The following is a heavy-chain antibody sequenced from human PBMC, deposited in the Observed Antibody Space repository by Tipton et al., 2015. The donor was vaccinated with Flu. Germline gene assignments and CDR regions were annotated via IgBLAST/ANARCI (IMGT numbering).Heavy chain of an antibody. V-gene: IGHV1-18*01. D-gene: IGHD3-3*01. CDR1: GYIFTSYG. CDR3: ARGYDFWSGYYDY. J-gene: IGHJ4*02. CDR2: ISTYNGNT. Sequence: QLVQSGAEVKKPGASVKVSCKASGYIFTSYGITWVRQAPGQGLEWMGWISTYNGNTNYAQKFQGRITLTTDTSTTTAYMELRSLRSDDTAVYYCARGYDFWSGYYDYWGQGTLVTVSS.